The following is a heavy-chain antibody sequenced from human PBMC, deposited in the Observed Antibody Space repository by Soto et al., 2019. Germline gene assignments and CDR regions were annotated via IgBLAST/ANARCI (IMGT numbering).Heavy chain of an antibody. CDR2: INPNSGGT. V-gene: IGHV1-2*02. CDR3: ASDGRPVTYYYDSSGYYSST. D-gene: IGHD3-22*01. J-gene: IGHJ4*02. CDR1: GYTFTGYY. Sequence: ASVKVSCKASGYTFTGYYMHWVRQAPGQGLEWMGWINPNSGGTNYAQKFQGRVTMTRDTSISTAYMELSRLRSDDTAVYFCASDGRPVTYYYDSSGYYSSTWGQGTLVTVSS.